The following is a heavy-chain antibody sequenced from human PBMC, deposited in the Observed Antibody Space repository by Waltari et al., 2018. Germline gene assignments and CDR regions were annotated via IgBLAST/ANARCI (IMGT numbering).Heavy chain of an antibody. Sequence: EVQLVESGGGLVQPGGSLRLSCVASGFPFGRYSMNWVRQAPGKGLEWVSYISSSSTINYADSVKGRFTISRDSPKNSLYLQMNSLRAEDAAVYYCARGMVGAAYFDCWGQGALVSVSS. J-gene: IGHJ4*02. CDR1: GFPFGRYS. CDR3: ARGMVGAAYFDC. V-gene: IGHV3-48*04. D-gene: IGHD1-26*01. CDR2: ISSSSTI.